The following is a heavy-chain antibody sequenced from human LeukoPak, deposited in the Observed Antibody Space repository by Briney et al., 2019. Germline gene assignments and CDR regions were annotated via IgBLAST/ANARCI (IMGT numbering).Heavy chain of an antibody. CDR1: GFTFSSYW. V-gene: IGHV3-74*01. CDR3: ARDSLTYYYDSSAYFALAY. J-gene: IGHJ4*02. CDR2: INSDGSST. Sequence: PGGSLRLSCAASGFTFSSYWMHWVRQAPGKGLVWVSRINSDGSSTSYADSVKGRFTISRDNAKNTLYLQMNSLRAEDTAVYYCARDSLTYYYDSSAYFALAYWGQGTLVTVSS. D-gene: IGHD3-22*01.